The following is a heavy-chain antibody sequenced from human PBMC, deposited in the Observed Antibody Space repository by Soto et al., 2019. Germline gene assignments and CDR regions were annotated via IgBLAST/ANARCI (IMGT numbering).Heavy chain of an antibody. J-gene: IGHJ6*02. CDR3: ARYFRTYSHGLDV. CDR1: GYPFTGHY. Sequence: ASVKVSCKASGYPFTGHYIYWVRQAPGQGLEWMGWINPSSGGTEFAEKFQGRVTVTRDTSIRTVVLELNSLTSYDTGVYFCARYFRTYSHGLDVWGQGTAVTVSS. D-gene: IGHD4-4*01. V-gene: IGHV1-2*02. CDR2: INPSSGGT.